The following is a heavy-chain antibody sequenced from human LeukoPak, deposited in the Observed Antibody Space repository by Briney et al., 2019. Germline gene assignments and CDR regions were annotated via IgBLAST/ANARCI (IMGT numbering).Heavy chain of an antibody. CDR2: INHSGST. Sequence: SETLSLTCAVYGGSFSGYYWSWIRQPPGKGLEWIGEINHSGSTNYNPSLKSRVTISVDTSKNQFSLKVNSVTAADTAMYYCAKSRVNSGWYNWFDPWGQGTLVTVSS. V-gene: IGHV4-34*01. CDR1: GGSFSGYY. J-gene: IGHJ5*02. D-gene: IGHD6-19*01. CDR3: AKSRVNSGWYNWFDP.